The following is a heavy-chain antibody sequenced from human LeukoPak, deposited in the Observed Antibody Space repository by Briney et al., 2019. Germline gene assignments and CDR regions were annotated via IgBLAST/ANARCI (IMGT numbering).Heavy chain of an antibody. D-gene: IGHD2-8*01. Sequence: GATVKISCKASGYTFIHYHMHWVRQAPGKAPECMGRVDPEDGKTIYAERFRDRVTITADTSTDTVYLEATSLRSDDTAVYFCATVAMLSTSFYFDHWGQGTLVTVSS. CDR1: GYTFIHYH. CDR3: ATVAMLSTSFYFDH. CDR2: VDPEDGKT. V-gene: IGHV1-69-2*01. J-gene: IGHJ4*02.